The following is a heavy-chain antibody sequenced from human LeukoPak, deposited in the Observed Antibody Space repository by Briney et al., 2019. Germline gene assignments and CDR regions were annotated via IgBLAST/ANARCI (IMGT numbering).Heavy chain of an antibody. Sequence: PSETLSLTCTVSGGSISSSSYYWGWIRQPPGKGLEWIGSIYYSGSTYYNPSLKSRVTISVDTSKNQFSLKLSSVTAADTAVYYCARIHWLYYGSGSSSWGQGTLVTVSS. D-gene: IGHD3-10*01. CDR1: GGSISSSSYY. CDR2: IYYSGST. J-gene: IGHJ4*02. V-gene: IGHV4-39*07. CDR3: ARIHWLYYGSGSSS.